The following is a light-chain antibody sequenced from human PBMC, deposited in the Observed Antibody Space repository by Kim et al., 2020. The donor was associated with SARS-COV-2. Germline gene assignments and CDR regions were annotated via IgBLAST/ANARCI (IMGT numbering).Light chain of an antibody. V-gene: IGKV3-20*01. Sequence: SRGAETTHASPAGPVVISTYISWYPQKHGDAPRLLIYGVSTRGTGIPERFSGSGSGTEFTLTITRLEPEDIAVYYCQKYSSTPATFGDGTKVDIK. CDR3: QKYSSTPAT. J-gene: IGKJ1*01. CDR2: GVS. CDR1: PVVISTY.